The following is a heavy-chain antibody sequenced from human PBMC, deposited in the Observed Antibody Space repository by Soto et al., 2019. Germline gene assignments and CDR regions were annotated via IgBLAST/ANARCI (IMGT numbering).Heavy chain of an antibody. Sequence: GGSLRLSCAASGFTFTRYSMDWVRQAPGKGLEWVPSISSTTNYIYYGESLKGRLTISRDNAKNSMYLQMNTLRAEDTAVYYCARESEDLSSNLDYWGQGTLVTVSS. V-gene: IGHV3-21*06. CDR2: ISSTTNYI. CDR1: GFTFTRYS. CDR3: ARESEDLSSNLDY. J-gene: IGHJ4*02.